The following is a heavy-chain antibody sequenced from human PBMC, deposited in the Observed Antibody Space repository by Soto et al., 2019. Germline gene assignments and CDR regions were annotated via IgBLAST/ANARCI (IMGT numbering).Heavy chain of an antibody. D-gene: IGHD4-17*01. V-gene: IGHV3-33*01. Sequence: GGSLRLSCAASGFTFSSHGMHWVRQAPGKGLEWMAVIWYDGSNKHYADSVKGRFTISRDNSKNTLYLQMNSLRAEDTAVYYCARDRRRTSVTTTFDYWGQGTLVTVSS. CDR2: IWYDGSNK. CDR3: ARDRRRTSVTTTFDY. J-gene: IGHJ4*02. CDR1: GFTFSSHG.